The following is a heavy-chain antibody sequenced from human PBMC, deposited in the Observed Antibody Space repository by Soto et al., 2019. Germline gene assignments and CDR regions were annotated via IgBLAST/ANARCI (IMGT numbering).Heavy chain of an antibody. CDR1: EYTFMSYY. CDR3: ERMASSGTVNGFDP. CDR2: MNPNSGNT. D-gene: IGHD1-1*01. V-gene: IGHV1-8*01. J-gene: IGHJ5*02. Sequence: ASVKVSCKASEYTFMSYYISWVRQATGQGREWMGWMNPNSGNTGYALKFQGRVSMTRNTSIYTVYLELSSLASDDTAVYYCERMASSGTVNGFDPWGQGTLVTVSS.